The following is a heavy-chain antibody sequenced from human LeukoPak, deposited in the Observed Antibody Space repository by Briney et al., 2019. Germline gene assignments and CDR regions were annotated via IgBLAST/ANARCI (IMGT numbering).Heavy chain of an antibody. J-gene: IGHJ4*02. CDR1: GDSVSSNSAA. Sequence: SQTLSLTCAISGDSVSSNSAAWNWIRQSPSRGLEWLGRTYYRSKWYSYYAASVKSRITINPDTSKNQFSLQLKSVTPEDTAVYYCARMVGLVSDYWGQGTLVTVSP. CDR2: TYYRSKWYS. V-gene: IGHV6-1*01. CDR3: ARMVGLVSDY. D-gene: IGHD3-10*01.